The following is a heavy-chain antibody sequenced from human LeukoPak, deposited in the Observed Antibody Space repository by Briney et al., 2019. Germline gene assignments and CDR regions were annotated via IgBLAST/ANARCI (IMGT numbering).Heavy chain of an antibody. CDR1: GDTFTDYY. Sequence: ASVKVSCKSSGDTFTDYYMQWVRHAPGQGLEWLGLVIPSSGGTGYAERKQDRVGMTRDTGVSTAYMELTRLTSDDTAVYYCAPFNHDQNMFDQWGQGTLVTGSS. CDR3: APFNHDQNMFDQ. CDR2: VIPSSGGT. J-gene: IGHJ4*02. D-gene: IGHD2/OR15-2a*01. V-gene: IGHV1-2*02.